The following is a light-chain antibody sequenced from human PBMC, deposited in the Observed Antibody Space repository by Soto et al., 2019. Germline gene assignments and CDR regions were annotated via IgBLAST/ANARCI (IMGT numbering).Light chain of an antibody. CDR1: QSVSSN. CDR3: QQRNNWPRST. Sequence: EIVMTQSPATLSVSPGERATLSCRASQSVSSNLAWYQQKPGQAPRLLIYGASTRATGIPARFSGSGSGTDFTLTISSLELEDFAVYYCQQRNNWPRSTFGQGTRLEIK. V-gene: IGKV3-15*01. CDR2: GAS. J-gene: IGKJ5*01.